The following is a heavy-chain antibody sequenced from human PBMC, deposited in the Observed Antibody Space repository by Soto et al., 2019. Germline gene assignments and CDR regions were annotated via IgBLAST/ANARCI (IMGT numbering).Heavy chain of an antibody. CDR3: ARDQSSSPDFFDY. D-gene: IGHD6-6*01. CDR1: GASISSDDYY. Sequence: SETLSLTCNVSGASISSDDYYWTWIRQPPGKGLEWIGYIYHTGRTSYNPALRSRLTISIDRSKNQFSLTLSSVSAADTALYYCARDQSSSPDFFDYWGQGTLVTVSS. V-gene: IGHV4-30-4*01. CDR2: IYHTGRT. J-gene: IGHJ4*02.